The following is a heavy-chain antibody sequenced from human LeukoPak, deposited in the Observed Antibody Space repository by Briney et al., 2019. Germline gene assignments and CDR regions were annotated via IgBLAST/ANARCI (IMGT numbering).Heavy chain of an antibody. CDR1: GGTFSSYA. V-gene: IGHV1-69*04. J-gene: IGHJ4*02. CDR3: ARDLHYYDSSGLGY. CDR2: IIPILGIA. D-gene: IGHD3-22*01. Sequence: SVKVSCKASGGTFSSYAISWVRQAPGRGLEWMGRIIPILGIANYAQKFQGRVTITADKSTSTAYMELSSLRSEDTAVYYCARDLHYYDSSGLGYWGQGTLVTVSS.